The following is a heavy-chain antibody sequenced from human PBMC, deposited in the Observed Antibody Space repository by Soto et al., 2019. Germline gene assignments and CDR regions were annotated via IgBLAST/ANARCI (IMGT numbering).Heavy chain of an antibody. CDR1: GGSISSGDYY. V-gene: IGHV4-31*03. CDR2: IYYSGST. Sequence: PSETLSLTCTVSGGSISSGDYYWSWIRQVPGKGLEWIGYIYYSGSTYYNPSLKSRVAMSVDTSKNQFSLKMSSVTAADTAVYYCARHFGDYVWGSYYNWFDPWGQGALVTVSS. J-gene: IGHJ5*02. D-gene: IGHD3-16*01. CDR3: ARHFGDYVWGSYYNWFDP.